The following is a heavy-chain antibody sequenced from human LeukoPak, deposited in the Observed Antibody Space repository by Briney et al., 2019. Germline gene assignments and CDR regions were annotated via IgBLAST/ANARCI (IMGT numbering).Heavy chain of an antibody. V-gene: IGHV1-18*01. CDR2: ISTYNGNT. J-gene: IGHJ3*02. CDR1: GYTFTSYG. D-gene: IGHD2-15*01. CDR3: ARDGRCSGGSCYSEAFDI. Sequence: GASVKVSCKASGYTFTSYGISWVRQAPGQGLEWMGWISTYNGNTNYAQKLQGRVTMTTHTSTTTAYMELRSLRSGDTAVYYCARDGRCSGGSCYSEAFDIWGQGTMVTVSS.